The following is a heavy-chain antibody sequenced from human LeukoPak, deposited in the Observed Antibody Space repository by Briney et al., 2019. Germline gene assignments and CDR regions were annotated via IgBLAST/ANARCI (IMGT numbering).Heavy chain of an antibody. V-gene: IGHV4-38-2*02. D-gene: IGHD3-22*01. Sequence: SETLSLTCTVSGYSISSGYYWGWIRQPPGKGLEWIGSIYHSGSTNYNPSLKSRVTISVDTSKNQFSLKLSSVTAADTAVYYCARDNDSTFFDYWGQGTLVTVSS. J-gene: IGHJ4*02. CDR1: GYSISSGYY. CDR3: ARDNDSTFFDY. CDR2: IYHSGST.